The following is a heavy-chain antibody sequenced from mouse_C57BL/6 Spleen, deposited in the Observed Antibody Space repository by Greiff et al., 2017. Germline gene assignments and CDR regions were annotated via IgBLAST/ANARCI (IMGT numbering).Heavy chain of an antibody. CDR1: GFTFSDYG. V-gene: IGHV5-17*01. CDR3: ARKIYYDYDGAMDY. J-gene: IGHJ4*01. D-gene: IGHD2-4*01. CDR2: ISSGSSTI. Sequence: EVMLVESGGGLVKPGGSLKLSCAASGFTFSDYGMHWVRQAPEKGLEWVAYISSGSSTIYYADTVKGRFTISRDNAKNTLFLQMTSLRSEDTAMYYCARKIYYDYDGAMDYWGQGTSVTVA.